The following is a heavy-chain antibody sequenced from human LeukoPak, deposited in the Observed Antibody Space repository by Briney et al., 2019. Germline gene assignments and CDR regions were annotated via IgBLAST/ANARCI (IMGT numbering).Heavy chain of an antibody. Sequence: PSETLSLTCTVSGASISSGSYYWSWIRQPAGKGLEWIGRIYTSGSTNYSPSLKTRVTISVDRSKNQFSLKLSSVTAADTAVYYCARGHWRAEKDYWGQGTLVTVSS. J-gene: IGHJ4*02. V-gene: IGHV4-61*02. CDR3: ARGHWRAEKDY. CDR2: IYTSGST. D-gene: IGHD6-13*01. CDR1: GASISSGSYY.